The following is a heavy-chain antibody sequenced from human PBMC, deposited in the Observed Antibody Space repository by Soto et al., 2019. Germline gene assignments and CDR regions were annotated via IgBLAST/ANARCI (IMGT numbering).Heavy chain of an antibody. D-gene: IGHD3-10*01. CDR3: ATGMVRGSSYYYYYMDV. Sequence: PGESLKISCKGSGYSFTSYWIGWVRQMPGKGLEWMGIIHPGDSDTRYSPSFQGQVTISVDKSISTAYLQWSSLKASDTAMYYCATGMVRGSSYYYYYMDVWGKGTTVTVSS. CDR2: IHPGDSDT. J-gene: IGHJ6*03. V-gene: IGHV5-51*01. CDR1: GYSFTSYW.